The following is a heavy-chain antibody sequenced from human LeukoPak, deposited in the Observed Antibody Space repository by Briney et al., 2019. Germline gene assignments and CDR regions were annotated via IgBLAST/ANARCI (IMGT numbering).Heavy chain of an antibody. CDR3: ARRRYYDSSGYYKSLDY. CDR2: INHSGST. D-gene: IGHD3-22*01. J-gene: IGHJ4*02. Sequence: SETLSLTCAVYGGSFSGYYWSWIRQPPGKGLEWIGEINHSGSTNYNPSLKGRVTISVDTSKNQFSLKLSSVTAADTAVYYCARRRYYDSSGYYKSLDYWGQGTLVTVSS. CDR1: GGSFSGYY. V-gene: IGHV4-34*01.